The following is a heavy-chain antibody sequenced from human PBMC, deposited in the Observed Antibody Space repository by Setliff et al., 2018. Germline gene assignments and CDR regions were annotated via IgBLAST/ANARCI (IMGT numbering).Heavy chain of an antibody. CDR2: IYNSGTT. CDR1: GDSISNTGYY. Sequence: SETLSLTCIVAGDSISNTGYYWGWIRQPPGKGLEWIGRIYNSGTTNYNPSLKSRVSISVDTSKNQFSLRLKSVTAADTAVYYCARGLIGSSWYGGAFDYWGQGTLVTVSS. CDR3: ARGLIGSSWYGGAFDY. J-gene: IGHJ4*02. V-gene: IGHV4-39*07. D-gene: IGHD6-13*01.